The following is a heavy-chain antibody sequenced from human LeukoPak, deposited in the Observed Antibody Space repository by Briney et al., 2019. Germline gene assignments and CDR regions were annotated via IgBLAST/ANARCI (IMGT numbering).Heavy chain of an antibody. CDR2: IIPIFGTA. Sequence: ASVKVSCKASGGTFSSYAISWVRQAPGQGLEWMGGIIPIFGTANYAQKFQGRVTITADKSTSTTYMELSSLRSEDTAVYYCARSGVSQFCDYWGQGTLVTVSS. CDR3: ARSGVSQFCDY. J-gene: IGHJ4*02. CDR1: GGTFSSYA. V-gene: IGHV1-69*06. D-gene: IGHD3-3*02.